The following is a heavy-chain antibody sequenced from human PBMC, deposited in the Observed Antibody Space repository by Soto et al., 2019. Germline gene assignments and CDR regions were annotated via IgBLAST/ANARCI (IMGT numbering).Heavy chain of an antibody. CDR2: IIPIFGTA. V-gene: IGHV1-69*12. Sequence: QVQLVQSGAEVKKPGSSVKVSCKASGGTFSSYAISWVRQAPGQGLEWMGGIIPIFGTANYAQKFQGRVTIXXDXAXTTAYMELSSLRPEDTAVYYCARPRRAHVRYYGMDVWGQGTTVTVSS. CDR3: ARPRRAHVRYYGMDV. J-gene: IGHJ6*02. CDR1: GGTFSSYA.